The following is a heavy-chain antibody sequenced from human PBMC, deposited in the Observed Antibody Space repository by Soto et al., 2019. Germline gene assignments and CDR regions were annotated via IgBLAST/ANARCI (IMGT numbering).Heavy chain of an antibody. D-gene: IGHD3-10*01. V-gene: IGHV4-39*07. CDR1: GGSISSSSYY. CDR3: ARIRGDEDAFDI. CDR2: IYYSGGT. Sequence: PSETLSLTCTVSGGSISSSSYYWGWIRQPPGKGLEWIGSIYYSGGTYYNPSLKSRVTISVDTSKNQFSLKLSSVTAADTAVYYCARIRGDEDAFDIWGQGTMVTVSS. J-gene: IGHJ3*02.